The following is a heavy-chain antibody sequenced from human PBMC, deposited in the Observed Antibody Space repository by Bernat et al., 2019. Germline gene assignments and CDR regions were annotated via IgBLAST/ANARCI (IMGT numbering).Heavy chain of an antibody. CDR2: ISYDGTNK. V-gene: IGHV3-30-3*01. CDR1: GFTFSSYT. D-gene: IGHD5-18*01. CDR3: AREVSHGLSGMDV. Sequence: QVQLEESGGGVVEPGRSLRLSCAASGFTFSSYTMHWVRQAPGKGLEWVAVISYDGTNKYYADSVKGRFTISRDNSKNTLYLQMNSLRAEDTAVYYCAREVSHGLSGMDVWGQGTAVTVSS. J-gene: IGHJ6*02.